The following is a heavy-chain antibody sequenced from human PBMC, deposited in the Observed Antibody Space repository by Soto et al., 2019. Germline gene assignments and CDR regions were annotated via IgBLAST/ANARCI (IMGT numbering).Heavy chain of an antibody. CDR1: GGPFSRGGYY. V-gene: IGHV4-31*03. J-gene: IGHJ4*02. Sequence: PSETLSLTCTVSGGPFSRGGYYWSWIRQHPGKGLECIGYIFYTGSTYYNPTLKSRVTMSVDTCKRQFSLSLSSLTAAETALYYCARMVVGVSFFDYRGQGNLVTVCS. CDR3: ARMVVGVSFFDY. CDR2: IFYTGST. D-gene: IGHD3-22*01.